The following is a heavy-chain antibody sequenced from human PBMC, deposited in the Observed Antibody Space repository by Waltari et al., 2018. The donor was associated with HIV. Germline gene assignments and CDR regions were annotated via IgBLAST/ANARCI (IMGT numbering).Heavy chain of an antibody. CDR2: INHSGRT. V-gene: IGHV4-34*01. CDR3: ARGEEGYSGYDLSWFDT. D-gene: IGHD5-12*01. J-gene: IGHJ5*02. Sequence: QVQLQQWGAGLLKPSETLSLTCAVYGGSFSGYYWSWLRQPPGKGVEWIGEINHSGRTNYNPSLKSRVTISADTSKNQFSLKVNSVTAADTAVYYCARGEEGYSGYDLSWFDTWGQGTLVTVSS. CDR1: GGSFSGYY.